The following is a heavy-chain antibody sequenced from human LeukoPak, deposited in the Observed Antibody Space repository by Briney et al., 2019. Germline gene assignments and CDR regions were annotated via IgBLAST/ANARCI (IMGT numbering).Heavy chain of an antibody. J-gene: IGHJ6*02. CDR2: INPNSGGT. CDR3: ATPRGDYYYYGMDV. CDR1: GYTFTGYY. Sequence: GASVKVSCKASGYTFTGYYMHWVRPAPGQGLEWMGWINPNSGGTNYAQKFQGRVTMTRDTSISTAYMELSRLRSDDTAVYYCATPRGDYYYYGMDVWGQGTTVTVS. V-gene: IGHV1-2*02.